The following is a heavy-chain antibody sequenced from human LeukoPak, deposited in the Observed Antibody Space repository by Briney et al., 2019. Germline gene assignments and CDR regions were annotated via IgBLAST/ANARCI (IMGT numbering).Heavy chain of an antibody. CDR1: GGSISSGDYY. CDR3: ARARCSSTSCYTFDY. CDR2: IYYSGST. Sequence: PSETLSLTCTVSGGSISSGDYYWSWIRQPPGKGLEWIGYIYYSGSTYYNPSLKSRVTISVDTSKNHFSLKLSSVTAADTAVYYCARARCSSTSCYTFDYWGQGTLVTVSS. V-gene: IGHV4-30-4*01. J-gene: IGHJ4*02. D-gene: IGHD2-2*02.